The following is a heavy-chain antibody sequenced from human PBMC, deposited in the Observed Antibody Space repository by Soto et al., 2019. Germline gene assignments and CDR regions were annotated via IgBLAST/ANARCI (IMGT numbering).Heavy chain of an antibody. J-gene: IGHJ6*02. CDR1: GGSISSSNW. Sequence: SETLSLTCAVSGGSISSSNWWSWVRQPPGKGLEWIGEIYHSGSTNYNPSLKSRVTISVDKSKNQFYLKLSSVTAADTAVYYCARDLVRGYYYGMDVWGQGTTVTVSS. CDR2: IYHSGST. D-gene: IGHD3-16*01. V-gene: IGHV4-4*02. CDR3: ARDLVRGYYYGMDV.